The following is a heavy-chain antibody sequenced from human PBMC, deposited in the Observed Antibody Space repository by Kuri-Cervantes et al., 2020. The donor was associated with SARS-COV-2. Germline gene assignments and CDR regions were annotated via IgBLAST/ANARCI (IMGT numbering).Heavy chain of an antibody. V-gene: IGHV3-53*01. Sequence: GESLKISCAASGFTVSSNYMSWVRQAPGKGLEWVSVIYSGGSTYYADSVKGRFNISRDNSKNTLYLQMNSLRVEDTAVYYCARDNWFDPWGQGTLVTVSS. CDR1: GFTVSSNY. CDR2: IYSGGST. J-gene: IGHJ5*02. CDR3: ARDNWFDP.